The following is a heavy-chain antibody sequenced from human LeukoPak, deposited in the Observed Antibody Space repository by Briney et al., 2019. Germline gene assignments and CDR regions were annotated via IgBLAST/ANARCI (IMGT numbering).Heavy chain of an antibody. CDR3: ARALYYDFWSGPYYFDY. CDR2: IYYSGST. V-gene: IGHV4-31*03. Sequence: XQTLSLTCTVSGGSISSGGYYWSWIRQHPGKGLEWLGYIYYSGSTYYNPSLKSRVTISVDTSKNQFSLKLSSVTAADTAVYYCARALYYDFWSGPYYFDYWGQGTLVTVSS. D-gene: IGHD3-3*01. CDR1: GGSISSGGYY. J-gene: IGHJ4*02.